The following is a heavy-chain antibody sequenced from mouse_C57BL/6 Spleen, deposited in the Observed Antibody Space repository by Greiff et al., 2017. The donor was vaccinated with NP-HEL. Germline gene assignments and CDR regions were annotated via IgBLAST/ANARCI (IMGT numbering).Heavy chain of an antibody. V-gene: IGHV1-4*01. D-gene: IGHD1-1*01. CDR2: INPSSGYT. CDR3: ARGDCSSHGNY. CDR1: GYTFTSYT. J-gene: IGHJ2*01. Sequence: QVQLQQSGAELARPGASVKMSCKASGYTFTSYTMHWVKQRPGQGLEWIGYINPSSGYTKYNQKFKDKATLTADTSSSTAYMQLSSLTSEDSAVDYCARGDCSSHGNYWGQGTTLTGSS.